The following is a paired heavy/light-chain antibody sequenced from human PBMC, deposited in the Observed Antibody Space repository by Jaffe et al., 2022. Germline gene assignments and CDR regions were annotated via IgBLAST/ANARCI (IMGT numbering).Heavy chain of an antibody. CDR2: IYPGDSDT. V-gene: IGHV5-51*03. CDR1: GYSFTSYW. D-gene: IGHD2-15*01. J-gene: IGHJ3*02. Sequence: EVQLVQSGAEVKKPGESLKISCKGSGYSFTSYWIGWVRQMPGKGLEWMGIIYPGDSDTRYSPSFQGQVTISADKSISTAYLQWSSLKASDTAMYYCARPSYCSGGSCYPHDAFDIWGQGTMVTVSS. CDR3: ARPSYCSGGSCYPHDAFDI.
Light chain of an antibody. Sequence: EIVLTQSPATLSLSPGERATLSCRASQSVSSYLAWYQQKPGQAPRLLIYDASNRATGIPARFSGSGSGTDFTLTISSLEPEDFAVYYCQQRSNWPLYTFGQGTKLEIK. V-gene: IGKV3-11*01. J-gene: IGKJ2*01. CDR2: DAS. CDR1: QSVSSY. CDR3: QQRSNWPLYT.